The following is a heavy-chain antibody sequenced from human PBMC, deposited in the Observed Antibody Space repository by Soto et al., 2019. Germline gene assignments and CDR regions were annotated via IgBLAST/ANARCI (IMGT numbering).Heavy chain of an antibody. Sequence: QVQLVQSGAEVKKPGDSVTISCEASGYDFTYYYLHLMRQAPGQRLEWMGIINPNGAGTTYAEKFKGRATMTRDTSTSTVYMELSSLRFEDTAIYYCARAKAHYYGMDVWGQGTTIVVSS. CDR2: INPNGAGT. V-gene: IGHV1-46*03. CDR1: GYDFTYYY. CDR3: ARAKAHYYGMDV. J-gene: IGHJ6*02.